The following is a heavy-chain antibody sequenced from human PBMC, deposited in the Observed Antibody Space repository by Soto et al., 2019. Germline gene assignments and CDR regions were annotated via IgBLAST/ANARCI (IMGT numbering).Heavy chain of an antibody. Sequence: ASETLSLTCTVSGGSISSGGYYWSWIRQHPGKGLEWIGYIYYSGSTYYNPSLKSRVTISVDTSKNQFYLKLSSVTAADTAVYYCAIGQWAAKQLVPDFDYWGQGTRVTVSS. CDR2: IYYSGST. CDR1: GGSISSGGYY. J-gene: IGHJ4*02. D-gene: IGHD6-6*01. V-gene: IGHV4-31*03. CDR3: AIGQWAAKQLVPDFDY.